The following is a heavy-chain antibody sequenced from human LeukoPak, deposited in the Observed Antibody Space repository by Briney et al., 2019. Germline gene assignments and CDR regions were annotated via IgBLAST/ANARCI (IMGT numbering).Heavy chain of an antibody. Sequence: ASVKVSCKASGGTFSSYAISWVRQAPGQGLEWMGGIIPIFGTANYAQKFQGRVTITTDESTSTAYMELSSLRSEDTAVYYCARWHNSGSYYRPSHDAFDIWGQGTMVTVSS. J-gene: IGHJ3*02. CDR1: GGTFSSYA. D-gene: IGHD1-26*01. V-gene: IGHV1-69*05. CDR3: ARWHNSGSYYRPSHDAFDI. CDR2: IIPIFGTA.